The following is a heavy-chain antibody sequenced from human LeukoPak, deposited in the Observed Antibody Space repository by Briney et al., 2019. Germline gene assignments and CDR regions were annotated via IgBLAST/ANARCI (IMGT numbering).Heavy chain of an antibody. Sequence: SQTLSLTCAISGDSVSSNSAAWNWIRQFPSRGLEWLGRTYYRSKWYNDYAVSVKSRITINPDTSKNQFSLQLNSVTPEDTAVYYCARDLTSTVTNYYYGMDVWGQGTTVTVSS. D-gene: IGHD5/OR15-5a*01. V-gene: IGHV6-1*01. J-gene: IGHJ6*02. CDR2: TYYRSKWYN. CDR3: ARDLTSTVTNYYYGMDV. CDR1: GDSVSSNSAA.